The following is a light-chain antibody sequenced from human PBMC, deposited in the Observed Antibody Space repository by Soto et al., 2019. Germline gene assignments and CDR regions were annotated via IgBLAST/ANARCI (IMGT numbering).Light chain of an antibody. J-gene: IGKJ1*01. CDR2: DAS. CDR1: HSISRY. V-gene: IGKV1-5*01. CDR3: QQYKSYPWT. Sequence: EIQLTKSPSTLSAAVGDRATITCRASHSISRYLNWYQQKPGKAPKLLIYDASSLESGVPSRFSGSGSGTEFTLTSCSLQADDFATYYCQQYKSYPWTFGQGTKVDIK.